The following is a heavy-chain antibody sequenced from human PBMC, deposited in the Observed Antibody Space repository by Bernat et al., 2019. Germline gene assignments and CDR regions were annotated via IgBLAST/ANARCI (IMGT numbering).Heavy chain of an antibody. CDR1: GYAFSCCA. D-gene: IGHD3-22*01. Sequence: EVQLVESGGDLVQPGGSLSLSCAASGYAFSCCAVTWVRQAPGKGLEWVSRINSDGSSTSYADSVKGRFTISRDNAKNTLYLQMNSLRAEDTAVYYCARGGMIVVVPYYYYYGMDVWGQGTTVTVSS. J-gene: IGHJ6*02. V-gene: IGHV3-74*02. CDR3: ARGGMIVVVPYYYYYGMDV. CDR2: INSDGSST.